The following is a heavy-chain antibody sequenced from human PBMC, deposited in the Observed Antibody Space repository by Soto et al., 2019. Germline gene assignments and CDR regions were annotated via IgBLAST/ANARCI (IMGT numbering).Heavy chain of an antibody. CDR2: IYPGDSDT. Sequence: GESLKISCKGSGYSFTSYWIGWVHQMPGKGLEWMGIIYPGDSDTRYSPSFQGQVTISADKSISTAYLQWSSLKASDTAMYYCATSIAAAGTAFDIWGQGTMVTVSS. J-gene: IGHJ3*02. V-gene: IGHV5-51*07. CDR1: GYSFTSYW. D-gene: IGHD6-13*01. CDR3: ATSIAAAGTAFDI.